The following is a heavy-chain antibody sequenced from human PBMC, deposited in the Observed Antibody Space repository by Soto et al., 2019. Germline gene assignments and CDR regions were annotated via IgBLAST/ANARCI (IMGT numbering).Heavy chain of an antibody. Sequence: GGSLRLSCAASGFTFSNYLMGWVRQTPGKGLEWVSRISASGGTTYYPDSVKARFTISRDNSKNTLYLQMNSLRAEDTAVYYCASSLLTPFDYWGQGTLVTVSS. D-gene: IGHD7-27*01. V-gene: IGHV3-23*01. CDR2: ISASGGTT. CDR1: GFTFSNYL. CDR3: ASSLLTPFDY. J-gene: IGHJ4*02.